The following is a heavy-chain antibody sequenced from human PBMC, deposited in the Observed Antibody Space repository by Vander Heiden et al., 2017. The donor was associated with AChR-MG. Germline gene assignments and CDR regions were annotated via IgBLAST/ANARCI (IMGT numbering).Heavy chain of an antibody. CDR2: ISGSGGST. J-gene: IGHJ5*02. Sequence: EVQLLESGGGLVQPAGSLSSACAASAFPFSSYAMGWVRQAPGKGLEWVSAISGSGGSTYYADSVKGRFTISRDNSKNTLYLQMNSLRAEDTAVYYCAKGSGQWRGFDPWGQGTLVTVSS. CDR1: AFPFSSYA. D-gene: IGHD3-10*01. CDR3: AKGSGQWRGFDP. V-gene: IGHV3-23*01.